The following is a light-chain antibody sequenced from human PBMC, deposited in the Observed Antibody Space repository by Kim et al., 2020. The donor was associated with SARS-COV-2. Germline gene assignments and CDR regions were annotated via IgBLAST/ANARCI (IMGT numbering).Light chain of an antibody. CDR2: DND. V-gene: IGLV1-51*01. CDR3: VAWDNNLSAAV. CDR1: SANIGYNY. Sequence: QSVLTQPPSVSAAPGQTVTISCSGSSANIGYNYVSWYQQRPGTAPKLVIYDNDKRPSGISDRFSGSKSATSATLGISGLQAGDEADYYCVAWDNNLSAAVFGGGTELTVL. J-gene: IGLJ3*02.